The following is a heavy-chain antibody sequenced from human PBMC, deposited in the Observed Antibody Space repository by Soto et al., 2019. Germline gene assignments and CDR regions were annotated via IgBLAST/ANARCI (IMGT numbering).Heavy chain of an antibody. V-gene: IGHV1-8*01. J-gene: IGHJ5*02. D-gene: IGHD3-10*02. CDR3: ARMETFCSLNWFDP. CDR1: GYSFTNND. CDR2: MNPGSGET. Sequence: GASVKVSCKASGYSFTNNDVSWVRQATGQGLEWMGWMNPGSGETGYAQKFQGRVTMTRDISIATAYMELSSLRSDDTAIYYCARMETFCSLNWFDPWGQGTLVTVSS.